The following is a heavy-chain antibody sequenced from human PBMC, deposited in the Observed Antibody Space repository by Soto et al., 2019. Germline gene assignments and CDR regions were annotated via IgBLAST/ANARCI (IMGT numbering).Heavy chain of an antibody. Sequence: QVQLVESGGGVVQPGRSLRLPCAASGFTFSSYGMHWVRQAPGKGLEWVAVIWYDGSNKYYADSVKGRFTISRDNSKNTLYRQMNSLRAEDTAVYYCAREGIVVVPAAENYYFDYWGQGTLVTVSS. J-gene: IGHJ4*02. CDR2: IWYDGSNK. CDR3: AREGIVVVPAAENYYFDY. D-gene: IGHD2-2*01. V-gene: IGHV3-33*01. CDR1: GFTFSSYG.